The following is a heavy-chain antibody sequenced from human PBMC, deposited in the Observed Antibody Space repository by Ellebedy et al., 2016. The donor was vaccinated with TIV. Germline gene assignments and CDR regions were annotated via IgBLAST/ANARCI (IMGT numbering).Heavy chain of an antibody. CDR1: GFIFSSYW. D-gene: IGHD6-19*01. CDR3: ARLDAIIAVKSLDY. V-gene: IGHV3-7*03. CDR2: IKEDGSFK. Sequence: GGSLRLSCAASGFIFSSYWMYWVRQAPGKGLEWVASIKEDGSFKQYVDSVKGRFTISRDNAKNSLYLQMNSLRAEDTAVYYCARLDAIIAVKSLDYWGQGTLVTVSS. J-gene: IGHJ4*02.